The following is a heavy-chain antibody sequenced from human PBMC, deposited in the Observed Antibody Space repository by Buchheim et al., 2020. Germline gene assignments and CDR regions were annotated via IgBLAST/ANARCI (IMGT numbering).Heavy chain of an antibody. Sequence: QVQLVESGGGVVQPGRSLRLSCAASGFTFSSYAMHWVRQAPGKGLEWVAVISYDGSNKYYADSAKGRFTISRDNSKNTLYLQMNSLRAEDTAVYYCVRDGAATGYFDYWGQGTL. D-gene: IGHD2-15*01. CDR3: VRDGAATGYFDY. J-gene: IGHJ4*02. CDR2: ISYDGSNK. V-gene: IGHV3-30-3*01. CDR1: GFTFSSYA.